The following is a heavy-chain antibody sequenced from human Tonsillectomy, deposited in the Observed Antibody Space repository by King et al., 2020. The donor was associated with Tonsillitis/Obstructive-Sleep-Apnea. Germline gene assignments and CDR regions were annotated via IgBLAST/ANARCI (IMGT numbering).Heavy chain of an antibody. CDR3: ARDYYHSSVYYPGYFQH. V-gene: IGHV1-18*01. D-gene: IGHD3-22*01. CDR2: SRPNNGDT. Sequence: QLVQSGAEVKKPGASVKVSCKASGYTFTSYDITWVRQAPGQGLEWMGWSRPNNGDTNYAQKLQGRVTMTPDTSTSTAYMELRRLRSDDTAVYYCARDYYHSSVYYPGYFQHWGQGTLVAVSS. J-gene: IGHJ1*01. CDR1: GYTFTSYD.